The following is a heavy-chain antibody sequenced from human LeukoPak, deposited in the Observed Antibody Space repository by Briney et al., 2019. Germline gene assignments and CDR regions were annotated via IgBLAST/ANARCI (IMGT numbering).Heavy chain of an antibody. Sequence: SETLSLTGAVYGGSFSGYYWSWIRQPPGKGLEWIGEINHSGSTNYNPSLKSRVTTSVDTSKNQFSLKLSSVTAADTAVYYCARSYGGNADYWGQGTLVTVSS. D-gene: IGHD2-15*01. CDR1: GGSFSGYY. J-gene: IGHJ4*02. CDR3: ARSYGGNADY. CDR2: INHSGST. V-gene: IGHV4-34*01.